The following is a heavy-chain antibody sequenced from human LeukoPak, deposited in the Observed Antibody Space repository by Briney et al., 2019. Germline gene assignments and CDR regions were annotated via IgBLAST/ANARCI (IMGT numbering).Heavy chain of an antibody. CDR2: IYYRGNT. J-gene: IGHJ4*02. CDR3: ARGRLGGSGSYYNVLDY. D-gene: IGHD3-10*01. CDR1: SGSISSGGYY. V-gene: IGHV4-31*03. Sequence: SETLSLTCTVSSGSISSGGYYWSWVRQHPRPGLEWIAYIYYRGNTYYNPSLQSRVTISVDTSKSQFSLKLSSVTAGDTAVYYCARGRLGGSGSYYNVLDYWGQGTLVTVSS.